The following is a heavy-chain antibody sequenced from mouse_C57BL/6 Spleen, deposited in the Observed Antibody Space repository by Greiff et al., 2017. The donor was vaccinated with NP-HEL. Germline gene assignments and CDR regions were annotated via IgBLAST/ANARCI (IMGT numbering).Heavy chain of an antibody. CDR2: ILPSIGST. CDR1: DSEVFPIAY. D-gene: IGHD4-1*02. V-gene: IGHV15-2*01. CDR3: ARPTGTGDYAMDY. J-gene: IGHJ4*01. Sequence: QVQLQQSGSELRSPGSSVKLSCKDFDSEVFPIAYMSWVRQTPGHGFEWIGGILPSIGSTIYGEKFEDKATLDADTLSNTAYLELNSLTSEDSAIYYCARPTGTGDYAMDYWGQGTSVTVSS.